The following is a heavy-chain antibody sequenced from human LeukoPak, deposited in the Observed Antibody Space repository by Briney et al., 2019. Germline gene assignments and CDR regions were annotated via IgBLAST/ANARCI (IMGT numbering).Heavy chain of an antibody. Sequence: GGSLRLSCAGSGFTFSTYVMHWVRQVPGKGLEWVARISHDGNTKFYADSVKGRSTISRDNSKNTLSLEMYSLRAEDTAMYYCARDRDWMLYDYWGQGTLVTVSS. J-gene: IGHJ4*02. CDR2: ISHDGNTK. D-gene: IGHD3-9*01. V-gene: IGHV3-33*01. CDR1: GFTFSTYV. CDR3: ARDRDWMLYDY.